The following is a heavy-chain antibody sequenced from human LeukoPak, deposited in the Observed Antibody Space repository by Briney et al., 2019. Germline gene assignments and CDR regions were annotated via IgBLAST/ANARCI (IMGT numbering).Heavy chain of an antibody. CDR3: ARDDNWNYYDY. J-gene: IGHJ4*02. D-gene: IGHD1-20*01. V-gene: IGHV4-61*02. Sequence: SETLSLTCTVSGGSISSGSHYWRWIRQPAGRGLEWIGRIYTGGSTNYNPARKSRITISVDTSKNQFSLKLSSVTAADTAVYYCARDDNWNYYDYWGQGTLVTVSS. CDR1: GGSISSGSHY. CDR2: IYTGGST.